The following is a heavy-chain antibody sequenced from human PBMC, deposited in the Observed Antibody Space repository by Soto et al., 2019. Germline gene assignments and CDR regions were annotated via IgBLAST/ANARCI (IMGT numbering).Heavy chain of an antibody. D-gene: IGHD3-22*01. CDR3: LSRSGSDDAFDI. Sequence: QVQLVQSGAEVKKPGASVKVSCKASGYTFTSYYMHWVRQAPGQGLEWLGIINPRGGSTNYAQKNQDRVTMTRDTSTSTVSMELSSLRSEDTAVYYCLSRSGSDDAFDIWGQGTMVTVSS. CDR1: GYTFTSYY. V-gene: IGHV1-46*01. CDR2: INPRGGST. J-gene: IGHJ3*02.